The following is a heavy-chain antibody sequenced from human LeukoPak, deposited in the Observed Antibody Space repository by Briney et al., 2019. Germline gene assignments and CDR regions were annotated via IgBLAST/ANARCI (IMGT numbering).Heavy chain of an antibody. Sequence: SETLSLTCTVSGGSISSSSYYWGWIRQPPGKGLEWIGSIYYSGSTYYNPSLKSRVTISVDTSKNQFSLKLSSVTAADTAVYYCARVIPRPSWFDYWGQGTLVTVSS. D-gene: IGHD2-21*01. V-gene: IGHV4-39*07. CDR1: GGSISSSSYY. CDR3: ARVIPRPSWFDY. J-gene: IGHJ4*02. CDR2: IYYSGST.